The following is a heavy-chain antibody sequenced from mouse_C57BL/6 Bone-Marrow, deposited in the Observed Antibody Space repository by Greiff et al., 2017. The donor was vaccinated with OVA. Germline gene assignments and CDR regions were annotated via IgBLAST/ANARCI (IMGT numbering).Heavy chain of an antibody. D-gene: IGHD1-1*01. J-gene: IGHJ1*03. CDR3: AREIYYYGSSSHRYFDV. V-gene: IGHV1-55*01. CDR2: IYPGSGST. Sequence: VQLQQPGAELVKPGASVKMSCKASGYTFTSYWITWVKQRPGQGLEWIGDIYPGSGSTNYNEKFKSKATLTVDTSSSTAYMQLSSLTSEDSAVYYCAREIYYYGSSSHRYFDVWGTGTTVTVSS. CDR1: GYTFTSYW.